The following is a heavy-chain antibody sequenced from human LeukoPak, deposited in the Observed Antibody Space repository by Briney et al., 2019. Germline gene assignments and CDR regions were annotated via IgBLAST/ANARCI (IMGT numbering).Heavy chain of an antibody. J-gene: IGHJ6*03. CDR2: IYYTGSI. CDR1: GGSISTYY. V-gene: IGHV4-59*12. D-gene: IGHD3-10*01. CDR3: ARDNVWEKLYFGQSIYYYYMDV. Sequence: PSETLSLTCTVSGGSISTYYWSWIRQPPGKGLELIGYIYYTGSINYNPSLKSRVTISVDTSKNQFSLKLSSVTAADTAVYYCARDNVWEKLYFGQSIYYYYMDVWGKGTTVTVSS.